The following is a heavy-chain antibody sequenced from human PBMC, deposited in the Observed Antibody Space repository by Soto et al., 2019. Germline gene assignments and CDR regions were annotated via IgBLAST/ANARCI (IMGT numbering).Heavy chain of an antibody. CDR1: GYTFTTYD. Sequence: ASVKVSCKASGYTFTTYDINWMRQAPGQGLEWLGWMNPDSSNTGYAQKFQGRVTMTRSTSISTAYMELSSLTSEDTAVYYCARNRRETGDFDYWGQGTLVTVSS. CDR3: ARNRRETGDFDY. J-gene: IGHJ4*02. CDR2: MNPDSSNT. D-gene: IGHD7-27*01. V-gene: IGHV1-8*01.